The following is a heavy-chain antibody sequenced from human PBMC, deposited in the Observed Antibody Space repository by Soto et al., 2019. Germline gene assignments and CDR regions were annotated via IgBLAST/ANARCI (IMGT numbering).Heavy chain of an antibody. V-gene: IGHV3-30-3*01. D-gene: IGHD2-15*01. CDR2: ISYDGSNK. CDR1: GFTFSSYA. J-gene: IGHJ2*01. CDR3: ARDPLGSGGILYWYFDL. Sequence: QVQLVESGGGVVQPGRSLRLSCAASGFTFSSYAMHWVRQAPGKGLEWVAVISYDGSNKYYADSVKGRFTIARDNSKNTLYLQMNGLRAEDTAVYYCARDPLGSGGILYWYFDLWGRGTLVTVSS.